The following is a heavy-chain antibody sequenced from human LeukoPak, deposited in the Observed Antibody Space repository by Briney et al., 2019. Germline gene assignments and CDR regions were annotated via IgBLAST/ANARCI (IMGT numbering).Heavy chain of an antibody. D-gene: IGHD4-23*01. J-gene: IGHJ4*02. CDR2: ISSSSTYR. V-gene: IGHV3-21*01. CDR3: ARRLVGTPDYFDY. CDR1: GFTFSSYS. Sequence: GGSLRLSCAASGFTFSSYSMSWVRQAPGKGLEWVSSISSSSTYRYYAASVKGRFTISRDNAKNSLYLQMNSLRAEDTAVYYCARRLVGTPDYFDYWGQGTLVTVSS.